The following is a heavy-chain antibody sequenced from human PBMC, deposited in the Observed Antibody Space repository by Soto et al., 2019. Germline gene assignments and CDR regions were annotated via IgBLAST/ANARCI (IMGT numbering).Heavy chain of an antibody. Sequence: GXSLRLSCAASGFTFSSYGIHWVVQAPGKGLEWVAVIWYDGSNKYYADSVKGRFTISRDNSKNTLYLQMNSLRDEDTAVYYCAREGSYPPSSEFDYWGQGTLVTVSS. V-gene: IGHV3-33*01. J-gene: IGHJ4*02. D-gene: IGHD1-26*01. CDR3: AREGSYPPSSEFDY. CDR2: IWYDGSNK. CDR1: GFTFSSYG.